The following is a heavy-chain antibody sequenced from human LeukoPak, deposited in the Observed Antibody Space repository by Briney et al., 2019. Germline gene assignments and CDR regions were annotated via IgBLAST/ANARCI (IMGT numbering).Heavy chain of an antibody. D-gene: IGHD2-15*01. CDR2: ISSSGNTI. Sequence: GGSLRLSCAASTFTFSDYYMNWIRQAPGKGLEWVSYISSSGNTINYGDSVKGRFTISRDNAKNSLFLQMNSLRAEDTAVYYCARAPYRGYCSGGSCPYFFDYWGQGTLVTVSS. CDR1: TFTFSDYY. CDR3: ARAPYRGYCSGGSCPYFFDY. V-gene: IGHV3-11*04. J-gene: IGHJ4*02.